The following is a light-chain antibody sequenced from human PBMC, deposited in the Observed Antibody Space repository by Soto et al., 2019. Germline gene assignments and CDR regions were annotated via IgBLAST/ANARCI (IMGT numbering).Light chain of an antibody. Sequence: QSALTQPPSASGSPGQSVTISCTGTRSDVGGYNYVSWYQQHPGKAPKLMIYEVNQRPSGVPDRFSGSKSGNTASLTVSGLQAEDVADYYCSSYAGSNNYVFGTGTKVTVL. CDR2: EVN. CDR1: RSDVGGYNY. CDR3: SSYAGSNNYV. J-gene: IGLJ1*01. V-gene: IGLV2-8*01.